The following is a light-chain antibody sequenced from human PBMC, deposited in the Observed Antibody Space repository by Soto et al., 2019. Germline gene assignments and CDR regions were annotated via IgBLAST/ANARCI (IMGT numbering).Light chain of an antibody. J-gene: IGKJ2*01. V-gene: IGKV3-20*01. CDR1: QSVSSSY. CDR2: GPS. CDR3: QQYGSSPRYT. Sequence: EIVLTQSPGTLSLSPGERATLSCRASQSVSSSYLAWYQQKPGQAPRLLIYGPSSRATGIPDRFSGSGSGTDFTLTISRLEPEDFAVYYCQQYGSSPRYTFGQGTKLEIK.